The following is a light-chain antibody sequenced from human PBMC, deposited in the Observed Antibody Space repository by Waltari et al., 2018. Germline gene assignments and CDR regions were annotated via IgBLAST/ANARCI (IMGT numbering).Light chain of an antibody. CDR3: VAWDDSLSGYV. V-gene: IGLV1-44*01. CDR1: SSTIGINT. CDR2: NDH. J-gene: IGLJ1*01. Sequence: QSVLTQPPSASWTPGQRVTLPCSGSSSTIGINTVNWYQQLPGTAPKLLIYNDHQRPSGVPDRFSGSKSGTSASLAISGLRSEDEADYYCVAWDDSLSGYVFGTGTKVTVL.